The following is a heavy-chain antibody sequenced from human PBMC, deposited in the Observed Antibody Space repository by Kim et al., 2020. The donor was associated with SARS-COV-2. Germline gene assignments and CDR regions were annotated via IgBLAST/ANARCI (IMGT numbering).Heavy chain of an antibody. J-gene: IGHJ4*02. CDR3: AADVFFNY. CDR2: DGSSA. V-gene: IGHV3-74*01. Sequence: DGSSADYAESVKGRFIMYRDNAKNTLFLQMNSLRVEDTAVYYCAADVFFNYWGQGTLVTVSS. D-gene: IGHD3-16*01.